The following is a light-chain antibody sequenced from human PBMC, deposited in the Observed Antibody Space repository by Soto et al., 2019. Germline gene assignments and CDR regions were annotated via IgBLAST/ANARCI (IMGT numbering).Light chain of an antibody. CDR1: QSIGRY. J-gene: IGKJ2*01. Sequence: DIQMTQSPSSLSASVGDRVTVTCRASQSIGRYLNGYQQKPGKAPKLLIYDVSSLRTGVPSRFSGDGSGTDFTLTISGLPPEDFATYYCQQSFSAPRTLGQGTKLEIQ. CDR2: DVS. V-gene: IGKV1-39*01. CDR3: QQSFSAPRT.